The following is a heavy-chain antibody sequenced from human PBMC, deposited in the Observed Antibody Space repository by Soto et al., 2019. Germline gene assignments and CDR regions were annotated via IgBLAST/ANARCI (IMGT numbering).Heavy chain of an antibody. V-gene: IGHV4-59*01. CDR2: VYYTGST. CDR1: GGSISGSY. D-gene: IGHD6-13*01. Sequence: PSETLSLTCSVSGGSISGSYWSWIRQSPGKGLEWLVYVYYTGSTDYSPSLRSGVSISVGTSKNEFSLRLSSVTAADTAVYFFARRVAAPRAHIDDWGQGTQVAVP. J-gene: IGHJ4*02. CDR3: ARRVAAPRAHIDD.